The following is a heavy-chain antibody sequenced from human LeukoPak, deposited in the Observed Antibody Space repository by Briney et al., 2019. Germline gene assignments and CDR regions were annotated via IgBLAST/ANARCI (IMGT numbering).Heavy chain of an antibody. V-gene: IGHV1-2*02. CDR3: ARVLLGDIVLPWFDP. D-gene: IGHD2-8*01. CDR1: GYTFTGYY. J-gene: IGHJ5*02. CDR2: INPNSGGT. Sequence: GASVNVSCKASGYTFTGYYMHWVRQAPGQGLEWMGWINPNSGGTNYAQKFQGRVTMTRDTSISTAYMELSRLRSDDTAVYYCARVLLGDIVLPWFDPWGQGTLVTVSS.